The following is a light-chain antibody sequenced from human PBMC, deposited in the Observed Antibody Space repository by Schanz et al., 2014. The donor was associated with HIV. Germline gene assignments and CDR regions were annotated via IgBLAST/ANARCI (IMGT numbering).Light chain of an antibody. V-gene: IGKV3-15*01. CDR1: QTVSSN. CDR3: QHYGDSRGT. CDR2: SAS. Sequence: EIVMTQSPATLSVSPGERATLSCRASQTVSSNLAWYQQKPGQAPRLLIYSASTRATGVPARFSGSGSGPDFTLTISRLEPEDFAVYYCQHYGDSRGTFAAGTKVDI. J-gene: IGKJ4*02.